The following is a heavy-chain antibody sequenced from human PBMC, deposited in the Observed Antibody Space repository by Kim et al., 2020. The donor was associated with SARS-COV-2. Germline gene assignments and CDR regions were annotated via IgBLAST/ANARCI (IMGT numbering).Heavy chain of an antibody. Sequence: GGSLRLSCAASGFTFGDYAMHWVRQAPGKGLEWVSGISWNSGSIGYADSVKGRFTISRDNAKKSLYLQMNSLRAEDMALYYCAKDLSELLNWNWFDPWGQGTLVTVSS. CDR3: AKDLSELLNWNWFDP. D-gene: IGHD1-26*01. CDR2: ISWNSGSI. J-gene: IGHJ5*02. V-gene: IGHV3-9*03. CDR1: GFTFGDYA.